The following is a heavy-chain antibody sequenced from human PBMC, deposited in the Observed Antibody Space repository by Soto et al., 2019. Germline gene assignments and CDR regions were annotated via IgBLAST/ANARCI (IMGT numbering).Heavy chain of an antibody. Sequence: QVQLEQSGAEVKKPGSSVKVSCRTSAGTFIDYAISWVRQAPGQGLEWMGGIIPFYGPTNYAQSFQGGVTFTADTYMSEVYMELSSLKSEDTAVYYCVRYTLVRGVVRGMGVWGQGNTIAVSS. CDR1: AGTFIDYA. V-gene: IGHV1-69*06. J-gene: IGHJ6*02. CDR2: IIPFYGPT. D-gene: IGHD3-10*01. CDR3: VRYTLVRGVVRGMGV.